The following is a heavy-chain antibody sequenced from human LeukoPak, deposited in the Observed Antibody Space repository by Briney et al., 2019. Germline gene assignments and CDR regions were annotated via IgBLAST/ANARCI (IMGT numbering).Heavy chain of an antibody. D-gene: IGHD1-26*01. Sequence: SETLSLTCTVSGGSISSYYWSWIRQPAGRGLEWIGRIHPSGSTNYNPSLNSRVTVLVDTSKNQFSLILSSVTAADTAVYYCASYTFSGTYFLYWGRGTLVTVSS. J-gene: IGHJ4*02. CDR3: ASYTFSGTYFLY. CDR1: GGSISSYY. CDR2: IHPSGST. V-gene: IGHV4-4*07.